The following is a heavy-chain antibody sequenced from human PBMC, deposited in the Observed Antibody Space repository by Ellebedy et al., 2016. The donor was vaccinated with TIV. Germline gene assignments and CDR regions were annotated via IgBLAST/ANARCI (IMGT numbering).Heavy chain of an antibody. CDR2: IGGSGVST. Sequence: GGSLRLSCAASGFAFSGYAMSWVRQAPGKGLEWVSTIGGSGVSTDYADSVKGRFTISRDNSKNTLYLQMNSLRAEDTAVYYCAADLGGSWFDYWGQGTLVTVSS. CDR3: AADLGGSWFDY. J-gene: IGHJ4*02. D-gene: IGHD6-13*01. CDR1: GFAFSGYA. V-gene: IGHV3-23*01.